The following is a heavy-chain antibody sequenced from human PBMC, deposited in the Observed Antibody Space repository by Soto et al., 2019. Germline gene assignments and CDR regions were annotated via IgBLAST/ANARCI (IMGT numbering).Heavy chain of an antibody. J-gene: IGHJ4*02. CDR2: ISYDGSNK. V-gene: IGHV3-30-3*01. Sequence: QVQLVESGGGVVQPGRSLRLSCAASGFTFSSYAMHWVRQAPGKRLEWVAVISYDGSNKYYADSVKGRFTISRDNSKNTLYLQMNSLRAEDTAVYYCARAPGIAVAGTRVDYWGQGTLVTVSS. CDR1: GFTFSSYA. D-gene: IGHD6-19*01. CDR3: ARAPGIAVAGTRVDY.